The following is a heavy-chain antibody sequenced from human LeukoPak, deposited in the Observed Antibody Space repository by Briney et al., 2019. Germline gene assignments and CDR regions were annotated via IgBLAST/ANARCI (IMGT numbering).Heavy chain of an antibody. J-gene: IGHJ6*04. CDR2: IIPIFGTA. CDR1: GGTFSSYA. CDR3: ASSSSIHIYGMDV. Sequence: ASVKASCKASGGTFSSYAISWVRQAPGQGLEWMGGIIPIFGTANYAQKFQGRVTITADESTSTAYMELSSLRSEDTAVYYCASSSSIHIYGMDVWGKGTTVTVSS. D-gene: IGHD2-2*01. V-gene: IGHV1-69*13.